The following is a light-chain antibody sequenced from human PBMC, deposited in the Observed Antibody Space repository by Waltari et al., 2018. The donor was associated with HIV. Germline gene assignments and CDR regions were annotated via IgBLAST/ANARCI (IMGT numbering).Light chain of an antibody. V-gene: IGLV2-11*01. CDR1: DSDVGAYNF. CDR2: DVT. CDR3: CSYAGSYTYV. J-gene: IGLJ1*01. Sequence: QSALTQPRSVSGSPRQSVTISCTGSDSDVGAYNFISWYQQRPGQAPQLIIYDVTERPSGVPARFSGSKSANTASLTISGLQPEDEADYYCCSYAGSYTYVFGTATELTV.